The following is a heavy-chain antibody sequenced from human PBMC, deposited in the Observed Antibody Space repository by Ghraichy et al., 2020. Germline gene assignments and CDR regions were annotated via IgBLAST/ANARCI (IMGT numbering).Heavy chain of an antibody. CDR2: ISSSSSYI. CDR3: ARDLPPEITAYYYYGMDV. CDR1: GFTFSSYS. V-gene: IGHV3-21*01. J-gene: IGHJ6*02. Sequence: GGSLRLSCAASGFTFSSYSMNWVRQAPGKGLEWVSSISSSSSYIYYADSVKGRFTISRDNAKNSLYLQMNSLRAEDTAVYYCARDLPPEITAYYYYGMDVWGQGTTVTVSS.